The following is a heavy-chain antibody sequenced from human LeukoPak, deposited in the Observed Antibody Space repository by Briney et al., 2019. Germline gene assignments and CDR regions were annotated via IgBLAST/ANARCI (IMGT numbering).Heavy chain of an antibody. V-gene: IGHV4-4*02. Sequence: SETLSLTCGVSSGSITSTNWWSWVRQPPGQGLEWIGEISLSGLTNYNPSLKSRVTMALDKSKNHLSLNLTSVTAADTAVYYCSRENGAFSPFGYWGQGTLVTVPS. CDR1: SGSITSTNW. J-gene: IGHJ4*02. D-gene: IGHD2-8*01. CDR3: SRENGAFSPFGY. CDR2: ISLSGLT.